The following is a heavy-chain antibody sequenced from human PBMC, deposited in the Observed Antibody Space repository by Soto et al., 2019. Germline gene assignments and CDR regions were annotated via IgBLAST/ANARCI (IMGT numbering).Heavy chain of an antibody. CDR3: SRFGTYYDSSGYLY. V-gene: IGHV3-74*01. D-gene: IGHD3-22*01. CDR2: INTDGRTT. CDR1: GFTFGSHW. J-gene: IGHJ4*02. Sequence: GGSLRLSCAASGFTFGSHWMHWVRQAPGKGLMWGSRINTDGRTTNYADSVKGRFIISRDNARNTVYLQMNSLRADDTAVYYCSRFGTYYDSSGYLYWGQGTMVTVYS.